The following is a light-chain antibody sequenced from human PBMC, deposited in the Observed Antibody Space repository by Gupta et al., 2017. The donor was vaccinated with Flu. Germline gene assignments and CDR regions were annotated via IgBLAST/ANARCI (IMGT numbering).Light chain of an antibody. Sequence: GERVRITCQGDSLRSYYASWYQQKPGQAPVLVISGKNSRPSGIPDRFSGSSSGNTASLTITGAQAEDEADYYCTSRDRSGSQYVFGTGTKVSVL. J-gene: IGLJ1*01. CDR2: GKN. CDR1: SLRSYY. V-gene: IGLV3-19*01. CDR3: TSRDRSGSQYV.